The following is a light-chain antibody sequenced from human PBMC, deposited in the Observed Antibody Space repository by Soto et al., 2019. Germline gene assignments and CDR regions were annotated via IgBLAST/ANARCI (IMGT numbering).Light chain of an antibody. J-gene: IGKJ4*01. CDR3: QQRGRWPLT. V-gene: IGKV3-11*01. CDR2: DAS. Sequence: VLTQSPAPLSLSPWDRATLSCRASQPIRDYLAWYQQKPGQAPRLLIYDASYRATGIPARYSGSGSGTDFTLTISRLEREDFACYYCQQRGRWPLTFGGGTQGEIK. CDR1: QPIRDY.